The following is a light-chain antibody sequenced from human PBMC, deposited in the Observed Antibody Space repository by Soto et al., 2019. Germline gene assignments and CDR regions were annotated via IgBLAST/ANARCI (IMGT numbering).Light chain of an antibody. CDR2: LAS. CDR1: QSLMHSRGYVF. J-gene: IGKJ2*01. CDR3: MQALKTPYT. Sequence: DIAMTQSPLSLPVTPGEAATISCRSSQSLMHSRGYVFLDWDVQKTGQSPQLLIFLASNRASGVPDRFSGSVSGTDFTLRISRVEAEDVGLYFCMQALKTPYTFGQGTKLEIK. V-gene: IGKV2-28*01.